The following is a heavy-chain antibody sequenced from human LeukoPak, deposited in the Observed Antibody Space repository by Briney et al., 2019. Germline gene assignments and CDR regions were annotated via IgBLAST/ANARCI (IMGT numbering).Heavy chain of an antibody. CDR1: GGSFSSNSYY. D-gene: IGHD4-17*01. CDR3: ARLAYSGDYVNY. Sequence: SETLSLTCTASGGSFSSNSYYWGWIRQPPGKGLEWIGSIYYAGSTYYNPSRKSRVTLYVNTSKNQFSLNLKSVTAADTAVYYCARLAYSGDYVNYWGQGTLVTVSS. CDR2: IYYAGST. V-gene: IGHV4-39*01. J-gene: IGHJ4*02.